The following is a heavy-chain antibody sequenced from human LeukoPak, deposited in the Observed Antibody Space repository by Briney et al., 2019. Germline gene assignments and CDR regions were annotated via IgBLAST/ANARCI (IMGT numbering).Heavy chain of an antibody. J-gene: IGHJ4*02. V-gene: IGHV3-53*01. CDR2: IYSGGST. CDR3: AREVVYSSSSSFDY. Sequence: GGSLRLSCAASGFTVSINYMSWVRQAPGKGLEWVSVIYSGGSTYYADSVKGRFTISRDNSKNTLYLQMNSLRAEDTAVYYCAREVVYSSSSSFDYWGQGTLVTVSS. CDR1: GFTVSINY. D-gene: IGHD6-6*01.